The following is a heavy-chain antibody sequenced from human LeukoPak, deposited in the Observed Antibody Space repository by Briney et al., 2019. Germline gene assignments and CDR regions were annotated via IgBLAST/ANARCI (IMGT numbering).Heavy chain of an antibody. D-gene: IGHD1-26*01. V-gene: IGHV3-9*01. CDR1: GYSFKDYG. J-gene: IGHJ6*02. CDR2: INWNGGGT. CDR3: AKHLTATNTYIFFGLDV. Sequence: DPGGSLRLSCAATGYSFKDYGMHWVRQPPGKGLEWVSAINWNGGGTEYADSVKGRFTIFRDNAKNSLYLQLSSLRPEDTALYYCAKHLTATNTYIFFGLDVWGQGTSVTVSS.